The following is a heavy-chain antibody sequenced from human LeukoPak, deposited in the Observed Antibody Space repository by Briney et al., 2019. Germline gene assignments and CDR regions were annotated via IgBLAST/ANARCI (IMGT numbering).Heavy chain of an antibody. Sequence: GGSWDPPWPALDSTSVSTWWPWAGKLPGRGRVWFYRVISDGSSTTYADSVKGRFTISRDNAKNTLYLQMNSLGAEDTAVYYCARGSTQYSSGWYGLDYWGQGTLVTVSS. D-gene: IGHD6-19*01. CDR1: DSTSVST. CDR2: VISDGSST. CDR3: ARGSTQYSSGWYGLDY. J-gene: IGHJ4*02. V-gene: IGHV3-74*01.